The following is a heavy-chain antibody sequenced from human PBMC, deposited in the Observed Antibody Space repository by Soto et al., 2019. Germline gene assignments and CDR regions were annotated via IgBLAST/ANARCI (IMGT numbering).Heavy chain of an antibody. J-gene: IGHJ6*02. V-gene: IGHV3-23*01. CDR2: TRSNGEHT. D-gene: IGHD2-2*01. CDR3: AKDSKSVSVSAARVYGMDV. Sequence: EVQILESGGGMVQPGGSLRLSCAGSGFMFSSFAMTWVRQAPGKGLEWVSTTRSNGEHTYYADSVKGRFTVSRDNSKNKLFLEMSSLRAEDSAIYYCAKDSKSVSVSAARVYGMDVWGQGTTVTVSS. CDR1: GFMFSSFA.